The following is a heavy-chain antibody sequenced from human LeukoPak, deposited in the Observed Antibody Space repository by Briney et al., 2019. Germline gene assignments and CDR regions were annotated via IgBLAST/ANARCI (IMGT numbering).Heavy chain of an antibody. D-gene: IGHD3-3*01. CDR3: ARDRAIFGVVIRGVAFDY. CDR2: SSSSSSYI. V-gene: IGHV3-21*01. J-gene: IGHJ4*02. Sequence: GGSLRLSCAASGFTFSSYSMNWVRQAPGRGLEWVSPSSSSSSYIYCADSVKGRFTISRDNAKNSLYLQMNSLRAEDTAVYYCARDRAIFGVVIRGVAFDYWGQGTLVTVSS. CDR1: GFTFSSYS.